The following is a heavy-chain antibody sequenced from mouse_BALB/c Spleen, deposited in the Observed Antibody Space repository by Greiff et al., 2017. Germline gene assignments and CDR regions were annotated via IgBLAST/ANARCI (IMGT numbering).Heavy chain of an antibody. CDR1: GYTFTDYN. V-gene: IGHV1S29*02. Sequence: EVQRVESGPELVKPGASVKISCKASGYTFTDYNMHWVKQSHGKSLEWIGYIYPYNGGTGYNQKFKSKATLTVDNSSSTAYMELRSLTSEDSAVYYCAREATVVHDYWGQGTTLTVSS. J-gene: IGHJ2*01. CDR2: IYPYNGGT. CDR3: AREATVVHDY. D-gene: IGHD1-1*01.